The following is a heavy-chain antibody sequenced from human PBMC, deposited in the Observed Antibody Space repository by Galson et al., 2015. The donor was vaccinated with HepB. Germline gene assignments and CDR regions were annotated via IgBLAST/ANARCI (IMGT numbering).Heavy chain of an antibody. CDR2: IYPGDSDT. J-gene: IGHJ6*02. D-gene: IGHD3-10*01. V-gene: IGHV5-51*03. CDR1: GYSFTSYW. CDR3: ARSVLNHYNYGYYYYAMDV. Sequence: QSGAEVKKPGESLKISCKGSGYSFTSYWIGWVRQMPGKGLEWMGIIYPGDSDTRYSPSFQGQVTISADMSISTAYLQWSSLMASDTAMYYCARSVLNHYNYGYYYYAMDVWGQGTTVSVSS.